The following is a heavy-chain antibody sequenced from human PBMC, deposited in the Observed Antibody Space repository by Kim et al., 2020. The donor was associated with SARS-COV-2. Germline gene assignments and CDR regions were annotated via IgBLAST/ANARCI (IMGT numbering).Heavy chain of an antibody. CDR3: ARVIAAAGIGAFDI. J-gene: IGHJ3*02. D-gene: IGHD6-13*01. Sequence: AVSVKSRITIHPDTSKNQFSLQLNSVTPEDTAVYYCARVIAAAGIGAFDIWGQGTMVTVSS. V-gene: IGHV6-1*01.